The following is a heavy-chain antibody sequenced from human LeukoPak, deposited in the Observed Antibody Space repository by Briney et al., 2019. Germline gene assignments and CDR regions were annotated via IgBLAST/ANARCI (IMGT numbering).Heavy chain of an antibody. D-gene: IGHD2-21*02. J-gene: IGHJ4*02. Sequence: GESLKISCKGSGYSFTSYWIGWVRQMPGKGLEWMGIIYPGDSDTRYSPSFQGQVTISADKSISTAYLQWSSLKASDTAMHYCARLVPRVTAIPFFDYWGQGTLVTVSS. V-gene: IGHV5-51*01. CDR1: GYSFTSYW. CDR2: IYPGDSDT. CDR3: ARLVPRVTAIPFFDY.